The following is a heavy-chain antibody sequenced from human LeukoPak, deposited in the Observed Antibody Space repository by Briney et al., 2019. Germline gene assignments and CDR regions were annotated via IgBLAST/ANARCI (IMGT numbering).Heavy chain of an antibody. J-gene: IGHJ4*02. Sequence: SETLSLTCAVSGGSISSGGYSWSWIRQPPGEGLEWIGYIYHSGSTYYNPSLKSRVTISVDRSKNQFSLKLSSVTAADTAVYYCAREASSGYYVDYWGQGTLVTVSS. CDR1: GGSISSGGYS. CDR3: AREASSGYYVDY. D-gene: IGHD3-22*01. CDR2: IYHSGST. V-gene: IGHV4-30-2*01.